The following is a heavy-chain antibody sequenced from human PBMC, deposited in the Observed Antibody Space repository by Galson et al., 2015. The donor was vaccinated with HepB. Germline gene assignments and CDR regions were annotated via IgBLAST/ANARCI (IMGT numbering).Heavy chain of an antibody. CDR1: GFTFSSHG. Sequence: SLRLSCAASGFTFSSHGMHWVRQGPGKGLEWVAAIWYDGSNKYYADSVKGRFTISRDNSKNTVYLQMNSLRAEDTALYYCARGYYDSSPLDYWGQGTLVTVSS. J-gene: IGHJ4*02. V-gene: IGHV3-33*01. CDR2: IWYDGSNK. CDR3: ARGYYDSSPLDY. D-gene: IGHD3-22*01.